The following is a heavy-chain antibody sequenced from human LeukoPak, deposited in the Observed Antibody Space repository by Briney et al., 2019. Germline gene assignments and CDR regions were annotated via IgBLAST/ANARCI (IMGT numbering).Heavy chain of an antibody. CDR3: ARDSYYYGPGAYFDY. Sequence: ASVKVSCKASGYTFTSYGISRVRQAPGQGLEWMGWISAYNGNTNYAQKLQGRVTMTTDTSTSTAYMELRSLRSDDTAVYYCARDSYYYGPGAYFDYWGQGTLVTVSS. J-gene: IGHJ4*02. CDR1: GYTFTSYG. V-gene: IGHV1-18*04. D-gene: IGHD3-10*01. CDR2: ISAYNGNT.